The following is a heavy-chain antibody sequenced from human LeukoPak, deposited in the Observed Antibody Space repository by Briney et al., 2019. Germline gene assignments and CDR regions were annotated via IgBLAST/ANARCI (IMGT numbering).Heavy chain of an antibody. V-gene: IGHV4-34*01. CDR1: GGSFSGYY. D-gene: IGHD6-13*01. Sequence: SETLSLTCAVYGGSFSGYYWSWIRQPPGKGLEWIGEINHSGSTNYNPSLKSRVTISVDTSKNQFSLKLSSVTAADTAVYYCARDHRLYSSSRYPFRILDYWGQGTLVTVSS. J-gene: IGHJ4*02. CDR2: INHSGST. CDR3: ARDHRLYSSSRYPFRILDY.